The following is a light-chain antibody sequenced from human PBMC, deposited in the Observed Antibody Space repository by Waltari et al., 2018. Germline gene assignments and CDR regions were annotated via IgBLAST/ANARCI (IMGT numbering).Light chain of an antibody. V-gene: IGKV3-20*01. J-gene: IGKJ5*01. CDR2: GAA. Sequence: EIVLTQSPGTLSLSPGDRATLSCRASQSVSSSYLAWYQQKPGQAPRLIIYGAASRATGIPDRFSGSGSGTDFTLTISRLEPEEFAVYYCQQYGSSPLFGQGTRLEIK. CDR1: QSVSSSY. CDR3: QQYGSSPL.